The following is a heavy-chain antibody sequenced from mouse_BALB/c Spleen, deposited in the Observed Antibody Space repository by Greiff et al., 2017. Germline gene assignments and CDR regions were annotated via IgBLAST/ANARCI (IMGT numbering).Heavy chain of an antibody. V-gene: IGHV8-8*01. CDR1: GFSLSTSGMG. CDR2: IWWDDDK. D-gene: IGHD1-1*01. CDR3: ARIGNYYGSSFAY. J-gene: IGHJ3*01. Sequence: QVTLKVSGPGILQPSQTLSLTCSFSGFSLSTSGMGVGWIRQPSGKGLEWLAHIWWDDDKRYNPALKSRLTITKDTSSNQVFLKIASVDTADTATYYCARIGNYYGSSFAYWGQGTLVTVSA.